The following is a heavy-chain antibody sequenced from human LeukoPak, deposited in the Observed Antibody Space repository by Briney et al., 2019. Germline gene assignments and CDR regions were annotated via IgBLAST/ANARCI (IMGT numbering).Heavy chain of an antibody. J-gene: IGHJ6*02. CDR2: ISYDGSNK. CDR3: ARVDTPVDYYYGMDV. Sequence: GGSLRLSCAASGFTFSDYAMHWVRQAPGRGLEWLAVISYDGSNKYYADSVKGRFTISRDNSKNTLYLQMNSLRAEDTAVYYCARVDTPVDYYYGMDVWGQGTTVTVSS. CDR1: GFTFSDYA. D-gene: IGHD5-18*01. V-gene: IGHV3-30-3*01.